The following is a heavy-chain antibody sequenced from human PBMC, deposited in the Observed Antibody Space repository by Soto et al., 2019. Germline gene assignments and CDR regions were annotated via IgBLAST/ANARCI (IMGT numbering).Heavy chain of an antibody. V-gene: IGHV3-74*03. J-gene: IGHJ4*02. CDR2: IDNDGSAT. CDR3: ARDNWNSY. D-gene: IGHD1-1*01. CDR1: GFTFNIYW. Sequence: EVQLVESGGGLVQPGGSLRLSCAASGFTFNIYWMHWVRQAPGKGLEWVSRIDNDGSATTYADSVKGRFTISRDNAKNTLFLQMNTLRVDDTAVYYCARDNWNSYWGQGTLATVSS.